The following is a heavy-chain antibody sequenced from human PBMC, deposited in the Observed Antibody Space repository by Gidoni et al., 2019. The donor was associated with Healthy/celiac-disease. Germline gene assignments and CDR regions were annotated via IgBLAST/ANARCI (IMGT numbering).Heavy chain of an antibody. CDR2: IYYSGST. Sequence: QLQLQESGPGLVKPSETLSLTCTVSGGSISSSSYYWGWIRQPPGKGLEWIGSIYYSGSTYYNPSLKSRVTISVDTSKNQFSLKLSSVTAADTAVYYCASAFRFEEYFQHWGQGTLVTVSS. J-gene: IGHJ1*01. CDR1: GGSISSSSYY. D-gene: IGHD3-16*01. V-gene: IGHV4-39*07. CDR3: ASAFRFEEYFQH.